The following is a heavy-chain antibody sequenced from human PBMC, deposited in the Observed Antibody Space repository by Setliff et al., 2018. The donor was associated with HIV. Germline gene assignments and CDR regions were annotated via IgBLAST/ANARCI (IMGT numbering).Heavy chain of an antibody. V-gene: IGHV1-24*01. D-gene: IGHD5-12*01. J-gene: IGHJ4*02. Sequence: ASVKVSCKVSGYTVTEVSSSWVRQAPGKGPEWMGGFDPEDNKIVYAQKFQGRVTTTEDTSTDTAYMELSSLRPEDTAVYYCATRIRDGHRGYGYFDLWGQGTLVTVSS. CDR2: FDPEDNKI. CDR3: ATRIRDGHRGYGYFDL. CDR1: GYTVTEVS.